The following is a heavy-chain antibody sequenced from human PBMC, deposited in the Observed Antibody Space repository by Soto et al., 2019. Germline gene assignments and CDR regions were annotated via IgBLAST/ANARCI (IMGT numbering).Heavy chain of an antibody. Sequence: SVKDSCKASGGTFSCYAIRWVRPPPGQGLEWMGGISPIFGTANYAQKYQGRVTITADESTSTAYMELSSLRADDTAVYYCARDKRAPLRFLDCPSWFDPWGQGTLVTVSS. D-gene: IGHD3-3*01. J-gene: IGHJ5*02. CDR3: ARDKRAPLRFLDCPSWFDP. CDR1: GGTFSCYA. CDR2: ISPIFGTA. V-gene: IGHV1-69*13.